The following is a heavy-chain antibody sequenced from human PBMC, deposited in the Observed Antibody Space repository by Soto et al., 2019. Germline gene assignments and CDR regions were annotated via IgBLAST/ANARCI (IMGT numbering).Heavy chain of an antibody. Sequence: EVQLLESGGGLVQPGGSPRLSCVVSGMSFSNHTMTWVRQAPGKGLEWVSGISGSGGTTYYADSVKGRFTISRDNSKNTLYLQMNSLRAEDTAVYYCAKRGRYFDWTDAFDIWGQGTMVTVSP. V-gene: IGHV3-23*01. J-gene: IGHJ3*02. CDR2: ISGSGGTT. CDR3: AKRGRYFDWTDAFDI. CDR1: GMSFSNHT. D-gene: IGHD3-9*01.